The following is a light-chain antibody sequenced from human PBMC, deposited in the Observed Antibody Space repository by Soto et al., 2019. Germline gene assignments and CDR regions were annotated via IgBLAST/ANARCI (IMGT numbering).Light chain of an antibody. V-gene: IGKV3-11*01. CDR2: DAS. CDR1: QTVSSY. J-gene: IGKJ4*01. Sequence: EIVLTQSPATLSLSPGERATLSCRASQTVSSYLAWYQQKPGQAPRLLIYDASNRATGIPARFSGSGAGTDFTLTSSSLEPKDFAVYYCQQRSNWPSLTFGGGTKVEIK. CDR3: QQRSNWPSLT.